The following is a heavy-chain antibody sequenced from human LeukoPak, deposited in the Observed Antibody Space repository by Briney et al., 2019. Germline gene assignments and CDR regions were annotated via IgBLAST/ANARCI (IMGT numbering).Heavy chain of an antibody. D-gene: IGHD4-17*01. Sequence: ASLKVSCKPSGYTFTGYYMHWVRQAPGQGLEWMGRINPNSGGTNYAQKFQGRVTMTRDTSISTAYMELSRLRSDDTAVYYCARDFRRTKVTPTFGYWGQGTLVTVSS. CDR2: INPNSGGT. J-gene: IGHJ4*02. CDR1: GYTFTGYY. V-gene: IGHV1-2*06. CDR3: ARDFRRTKVTPTFGY.